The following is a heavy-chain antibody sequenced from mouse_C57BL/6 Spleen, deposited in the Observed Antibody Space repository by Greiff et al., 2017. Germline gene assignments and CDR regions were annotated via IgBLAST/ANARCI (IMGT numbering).Heavy chain of an antibody. V-gene: IGHV1-15*01. CDR3: TMGVVAEENFDY. Sequence: QVQLQQSGAELVRPGASVTLSCKASGYTFTDYEMHWVKQTPVHGLEWIGAIDPETGGTAYNQKFKGKAILTADKSSSTAYMELRSLTSEDSAVYYWTMGVVAEENFDYWGQGTTLTVSS. D-gene: IGHD1-1*01. J-gene: IGHJ2*01. CDR1: GYTFTDYE. CDR2: IDPETGGT.